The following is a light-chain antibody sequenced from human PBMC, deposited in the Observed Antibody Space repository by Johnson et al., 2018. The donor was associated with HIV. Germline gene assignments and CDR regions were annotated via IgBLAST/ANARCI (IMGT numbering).Light chain of an antibody. Sequence: QPVLTQPPSVSAAPGQTVTISCSGSSSNIGNNYVSWYQQLPGTAPKLLIYDNNKRPSGIPDRFSGSKSGTSATLGITGLKTGDEADYYCGTWDSSLSASYVFGTGTKRTVL. J-gene: IGLJ1*01. V-gene: IGLV1-51*01. CDR2: DNN. CDR3: GTWDSSLSASYV. CDR1: SSNIGNNY.